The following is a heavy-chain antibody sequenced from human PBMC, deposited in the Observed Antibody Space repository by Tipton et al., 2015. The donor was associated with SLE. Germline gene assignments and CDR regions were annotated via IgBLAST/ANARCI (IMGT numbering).Heavy chain of an antibody. CDR3: ARGDYGDYGFDY. V-gene: IGHV4-30-2*01. J-gene: IGHJ4*02. Sequence: TLSLTCAVSGGSISSGGYSWSWIRQPPGKGLEWIGYIYHSGSTNYNPSLKSRVTISVDTSKNQFSLKLSSVTAADTAVYYCARGDYGDYGFDYWGQGSLVTVSS. D-gene: IGHD4-17*01. CDR2: IYHSGST. CDR1: GGSISSGGYS.